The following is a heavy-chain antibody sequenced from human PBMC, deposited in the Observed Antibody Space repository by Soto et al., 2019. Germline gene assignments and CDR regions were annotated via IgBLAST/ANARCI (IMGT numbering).Heavy chain of an antibody. J-gene: IGHJ4*02. CDR2: INPNSGGT. CDR1: GYTFTGYY. Sequence: ASVKVSCKASGYTFTGYYMHWVRQAPGQGLEWMGWINPNSGGTNYAQKFQGWVTMTRDTSISTAYMELSSLRSEDTAVYYCARDQSDGYNTYYFDYWGQGTLVTVFS. D-gene: IGHD5-12*01. CDR3: ARDQSDGYNTYYFDY. V-gene: IGHV1-2*04.